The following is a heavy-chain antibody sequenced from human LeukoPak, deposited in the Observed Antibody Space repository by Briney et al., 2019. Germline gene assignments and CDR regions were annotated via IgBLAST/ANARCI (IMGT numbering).Heavy chain of an antibody. CDR2: IYSSGST. V-gene: IGHV4-59*08. Sequence: SETLCPTCTVSGGTISRYYWSWIRQSPGGGLEWIGYIYSSGSTNSNPSLKSRVSISVDMSKNQFSLKLSSVTAADTAVYYCARHESGVCALYFWGQGTLVTVSS. CDR3: ARHESGVCALYF. J-gene: IGHJ4*02. CDR1: GGTISRYY.